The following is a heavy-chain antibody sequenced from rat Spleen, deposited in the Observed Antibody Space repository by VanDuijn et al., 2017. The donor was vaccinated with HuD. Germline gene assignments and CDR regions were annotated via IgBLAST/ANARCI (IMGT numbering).Heavy chain of an antibody. CDR2: INYDGRST. Sequence: EVQLVESGGGLVQPGRSLKLSCVASGFTFNNYWMTWVRQGPTKGLEWVATINYDGRSTFYRDSVRDRFTISRDNGKNILYLQIDSLKSEDTATYYCARHGRGGTTYHYVMDVWGQGASVTVSS. V-gene: IGHV5-29*01. J-gene: IGHJ4*01. CDR1: GFTFNNYW. CDR3: ARHGRGGTTYHYVMDV. D-gene: IGHD4-3*01.